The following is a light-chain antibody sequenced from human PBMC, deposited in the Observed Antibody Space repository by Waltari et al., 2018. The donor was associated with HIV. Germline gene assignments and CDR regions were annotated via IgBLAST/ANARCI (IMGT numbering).Light chain of an antibody. CDR1: NIGSRS. CDR2: YGS. V-gene: IGLV3-21*04. J-gene: IGLJ1*01. CDR3: QVWDSSSDHHV. Sequence: SYVLTQPPSVSVAPGKTARITCGGNNIGSRSVHWYQQKPGQAPVLVMYYGSDRPSGIPELFSGSNSGNTATLTISRIEAGDEADYFCQVWDSSSDHHVFGTGTKVTVL.